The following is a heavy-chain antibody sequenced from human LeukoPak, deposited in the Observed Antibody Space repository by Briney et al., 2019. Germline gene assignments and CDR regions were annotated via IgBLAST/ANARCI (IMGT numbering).Heavy chain of an antibody. J-gene: IGHJ4*02. CDR1: GYTFTIYY. CDR3: ARGWTYYDSSGYQKY. D-gene: IGHD3-22*01. CDR2: INPSGGST. Sequence: ASVKVSCKASGYTFTIYYMHWVRQAPGQGLEWMGIINPSGGSTSYAQKFQGRVTMTRDTSTSTVYMELSSLRSEDTAVYYCARGWTYYDSSGYQKYWGQGTLVTVSS. V-gene: IGHV1-46*01.